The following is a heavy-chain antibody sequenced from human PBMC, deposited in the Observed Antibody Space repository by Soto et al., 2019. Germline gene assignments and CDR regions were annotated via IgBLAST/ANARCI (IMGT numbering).Heavy chain of an antibody. CDR3: ARVDHRGYFAILTDY. D-gene: IGHD3-9*01. J-gene: IGHJ4*02. CDR1: GGSFSGYY. V-gene: IGHV4-34*09. CDR2: INHSGST. Sequence: SETLSLTCAVYGGSFSGYYWSWIRQPPGKGLEWIGEINHSGSTNYNPSLKSRVTISADMSKNQFSLNLRSVTAADTAVYYCARVDHRGYFAILTDYWGQGTLVTVSS.